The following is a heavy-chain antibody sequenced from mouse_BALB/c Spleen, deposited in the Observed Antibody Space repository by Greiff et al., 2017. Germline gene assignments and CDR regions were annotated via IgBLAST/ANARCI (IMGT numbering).Heavy chain of an antibody. CDR3: ARQDGNRYFDV. CDR2: ISDGGSYT. CDR1: GFTFSDYY. V-gene: IGHV5-4*02. J-gene: IGHJ1*01. D-gene: IGHD2-1*01. Sequence: EVMLVESGGGLVKPGGSLKLSCAASGFTFSDYYMYWVRQTPEKRLEWVATISDGGSYTYYPDSVKGRFTISRDNAKNNLYLQMSSLKSEDTAMYYCARQDGNRYFDVWGAGTTVTVSS.